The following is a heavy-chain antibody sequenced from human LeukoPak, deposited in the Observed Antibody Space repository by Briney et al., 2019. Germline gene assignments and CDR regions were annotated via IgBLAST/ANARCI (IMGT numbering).Heavy chain of an antibody. J-gene: IGHJ4*02. CDR2: INHSGST. CDR3: ARGGDSSGYRIYFHY. Sequence: SETLSLTCAVYGGSFSGYYWSWIRQPPGKGLEWIGEINHSGSTNYNPSLKSRVTISVDTSKNQFSLKLSSVTAADTAVYYCARGGDSSGYRIYFHYWGQGTLVTVSS. V-gene: IGHV4-34*01. CDR1: GGSFSGYY. D-gene: IGHD3-22*01.